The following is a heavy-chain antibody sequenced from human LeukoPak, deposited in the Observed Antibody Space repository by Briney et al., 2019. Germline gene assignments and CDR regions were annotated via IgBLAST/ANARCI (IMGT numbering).Heavy chain of an antibody. D-gene: IGHD2-15*01. CDR1: DGSISSYY. V-gene: IGHV4-4*07. Sequence: PSETLSLTCTVSDGSISSYYWSWIRQPAGKGLEWIGRIYTSGSTNYNPSLKSRVAMSVDTSKNQFSLKLSSVTAADTAMYYCASDGGYYYYGMDVWGQGTTVTVPS. CDR3: ASDGGYYYYGMDV. J-gene: IGHJ6*02. CDR2: IYTSGST.